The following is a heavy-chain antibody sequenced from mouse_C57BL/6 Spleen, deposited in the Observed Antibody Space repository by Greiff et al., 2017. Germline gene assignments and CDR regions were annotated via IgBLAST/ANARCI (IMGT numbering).Heavy chain of an antibody. Sequence: QVQLQQSGPELVKPGASVKISCKASGYAFSSSWMNWVKQRPGKGLEWIGRIYPGDGDTNYNGKFKGKATLTADKSSSTAYMQLSSLTSEDSAVYFCARSPITTGVATDFDYWGQGTTLTVSS. CDR1: GYAFSSSW. V-gene: IGHV1-82*01. CDR3: ARSPITTGVATDFDY. CDR2: IYPGDGDT. D-gene: IGHD1-1*01. J-gene: IGHJ2*01.